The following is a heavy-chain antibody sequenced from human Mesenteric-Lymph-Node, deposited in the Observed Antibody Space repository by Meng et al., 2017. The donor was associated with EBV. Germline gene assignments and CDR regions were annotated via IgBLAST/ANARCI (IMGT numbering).Heavy chain of an antibody. J-gene: IGHJ4*02. CDR3: ARLIVGSLSTFDY. CDR1: GGSFSNHY. D-gene: IGHD1-26*01. CDR2: INHSGST. V-gene: IGHV4-34*01. Sequence: QMQLQQWGAGLLQPSETLSLTCAFYGGSFSNHYWSWIRQPPGKGLEWIGEINHSGSTSYNPSLKSRVTISVDTAKNQFSLKMSSVTAADTAVYYCARLIVGSLSTFDYWGQGALVTVPQ.